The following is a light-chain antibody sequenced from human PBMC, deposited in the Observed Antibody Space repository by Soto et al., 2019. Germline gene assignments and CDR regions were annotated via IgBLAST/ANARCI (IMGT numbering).Light chain of an antibody. V-gene: IGKV3-15*01. CDR3: HQYNNWPYT. CDR2: GAS. CDR1: ESVSSN. Sequence: EIVMTQSPATLSVSPGEGATLSCGASESVSSNLAWYQQKPGQAPRLLIYGASTRATGVPAGFSGSGSGREFTLTISRLQSEDFAVDYCHQYNNWPYTFGQGTRVEIK. J-gene: IGKJ2*01.